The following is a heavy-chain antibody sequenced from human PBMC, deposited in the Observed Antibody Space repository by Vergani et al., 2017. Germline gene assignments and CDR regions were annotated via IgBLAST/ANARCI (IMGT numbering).Heavy chain of an antibody. J-gene: IGHJ6*02. D-gene: IGHD3-16*01. CDR2: IIPILGIA. V-gene: IGHV1-69*04. Sequence: QVQLVQSGAEVKKPGSSVKVSCKASGGTFSSYAISWVRQAPGQGLEWMGRIIPILGIANYAQKFQGRVTITAEKATSTAYMELSSLRSEDTAVYYCAGGRDDGMDVWGQGTTVTVSS. CDR1: GGTFSSYA. CDR3: AGGRDDGMDV.